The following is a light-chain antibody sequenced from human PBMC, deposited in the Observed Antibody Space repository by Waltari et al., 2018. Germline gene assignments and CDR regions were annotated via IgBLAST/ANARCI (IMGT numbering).Light chain of an antibody. CDR1: SSDVGGYHL. CDR2: EVN. V-gene: IGLV2-23*02. CDR3: CSYAGSSTYV. J-gene: IGLJ1*01. Sequence: QSALTQPASVSGSPGQSITISCTGASSDVGGYHLVSWYRQHPGKAPKLVIYEVNRRPSGVSHHFSGSKSGNTASLTISGLQTEDEADYFCCSYAGSSTYVFGTGTKVTVL.